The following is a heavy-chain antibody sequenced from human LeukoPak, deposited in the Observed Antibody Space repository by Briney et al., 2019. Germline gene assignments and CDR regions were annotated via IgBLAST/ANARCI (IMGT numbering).Heavy chain of an antibody. V-gene: IGHV1-69*13. Sequence: ASVKVSCKASGGTFSSYAISWVRQAPGQGLEWMGGIIPIFGTANYAQKFQGRVTITADESTSTAYMELSSLRSEDTAVYYCARVKDYYGSGRVPSDYWGQGTLVTVSS. CDR1: GGTFSSYA. CDR3: ARVKDYYGSGRVPSDY. J-gene: IGHJ4*02. D-gene: IGHD3-10*01. CDR2: IIPIFGTA.